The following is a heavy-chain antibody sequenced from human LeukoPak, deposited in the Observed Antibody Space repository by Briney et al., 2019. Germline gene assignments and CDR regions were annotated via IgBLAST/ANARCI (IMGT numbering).Heavy chain of an antibody. CDR1: GGTFSSYA. CDR3: ARDLSAMTTVNWFDP. Sequence: ASVKVSCKASGGTFSSYAISWVRQAPGQGLEWMGGIIPIFGTANYAQKFQGRVTITADESTSTAYMELSSLRSEDTAVYYCARDLSAMTTVNWFDPWGQGTLVTASS. J-gene: IGHJ5*02. CDR2: IIPIFGTA. V-gene: IGHV1-69*13. D-gene: IGHD4-11*01.